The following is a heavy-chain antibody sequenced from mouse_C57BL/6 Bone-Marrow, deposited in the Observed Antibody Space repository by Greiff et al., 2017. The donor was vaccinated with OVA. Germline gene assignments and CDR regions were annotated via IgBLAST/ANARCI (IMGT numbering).Heavy chain of an antibody. Sequence: QVQLQQPGAELVKPGASVKLSCKASGYTFTSYWTHWVKQRPGQGLEWIGMIHPNSGSTNYNEKFKSKATLTVDKSSSKAYMQLSSLTSEVSAVYSRALYENVSCFDVWGTGTTVTVSS. CDR2: IHPNSGST. J-gene: IGHJ1*03. V-gene: IGHV1-64*01. D-gene: IGHD6-2*01. CDR1: GYTFTSYW. CDR3: ALYENVSCFDV.